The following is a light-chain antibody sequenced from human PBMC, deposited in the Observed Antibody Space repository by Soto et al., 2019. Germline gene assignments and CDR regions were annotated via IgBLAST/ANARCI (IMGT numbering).Light chain of an antibody. CDR3: QHRYNCPRFS. J-gene: IGKJ3*01. CDR1: QSLNNY. V-gene: IGKV3-11*01. Sequence: ELVLTQSPATLSLSPGARATLSCRASQSLNNYLAWYQQKPGQAPRLLIYDASDRATGVPARFSASGYGTASTLTISSLETEDFVVYYCQHRYNCPRFSFGPGTKLDI. CDR2: DAS.